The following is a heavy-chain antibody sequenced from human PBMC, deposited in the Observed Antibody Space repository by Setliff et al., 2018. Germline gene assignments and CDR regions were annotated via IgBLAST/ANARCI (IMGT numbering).Heavy chain of an antibody. CDR3: VRDGRRWLWFGELSREDWFDP. CDR1: GYTFTNYA. V-gene: IGHV7-4-1*02. J-gene: IGHJ5*02. D-gene: IGHD3-10*01. CDR2: INTNTGNP. Sequence: GASVKVSCKASGYTFTNYAMNWVRQAPGQGLEWMGWINTNTGNPTYAQGFTGRFVFSLDTSVNTAHLQISSLKAEDTAVYYCVRDGRRWLWFGELSREDWFDPWGQGTLVTVSS.